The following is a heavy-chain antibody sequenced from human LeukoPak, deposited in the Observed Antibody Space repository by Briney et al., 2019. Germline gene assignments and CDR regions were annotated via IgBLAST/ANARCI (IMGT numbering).Heavy chain of an antibody. V-gene: IGHV4-39*01. D-gene: IGHD3-16*02. CDR1: AGSISSSSYS. CDR2: IYCSGST. Sequence: SETLSLTCTVSAGSISSSSYSRGWIRQPPGKGLEWIGSIYCSGSTYFNPSLKSRVTISVDTSKNQFSLKLSSVTAADTAVYYCARGSFDYVWGSYRHYFDYWGQGTLVTVSS. CDR3: ARGSFDYVWGSYRHYFDY. J-gene: IGHJ4*02.